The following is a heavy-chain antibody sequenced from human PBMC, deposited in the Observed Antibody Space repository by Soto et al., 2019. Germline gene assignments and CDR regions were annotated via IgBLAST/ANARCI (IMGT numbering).Heavy chain of an antibody. J-gene: IGHJ5*02. Sequence: SETLSLTCAVYGGSFSGYYWSWIRQPPGKGLEWIGEINHSGSTNYNPSLKSRVTISVDTSKNQFSLKLSSVTAADTAVYYCARAYGSGSYYRVYNWFDPWGQGTLVNVSS. D-gene: IGHD3-10*01. CDR1: GGSFSGYY. CDR3: ARAYGSGSYYRVYNWFDP. CDR2: INHSGST. V-gene: IGHV4-34*01.